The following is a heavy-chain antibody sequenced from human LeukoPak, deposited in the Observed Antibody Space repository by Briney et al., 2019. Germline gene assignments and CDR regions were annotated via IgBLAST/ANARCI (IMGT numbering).Heavy chain of an antibody. Sequence: AGGSLRLSCAASGFTFSDYYMSWIRQAPGKGLEWVSYISSSGSTIYYADSVKGRFSISRDNAKNSLYLQMNSLRAEDTAVYYCARNYCSGGSCYPYFDYWGQGTLVTVSS. CDR1: GFTFSDYY. V-gene: IGHV3-11*01. J-gene: IGHJ4*02. CDR3: ARNYCSGGSCYPYFDY. D-gene: IGHD2-15*01. CDR2: ISSSGSTI.